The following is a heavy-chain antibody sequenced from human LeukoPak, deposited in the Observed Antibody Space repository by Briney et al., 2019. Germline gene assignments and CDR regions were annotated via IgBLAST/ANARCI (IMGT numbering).Heavy chain of an antibody. V-gene: IGHV1-24*01. Sequence: ASVKVSCKVSGYTLTELSMYWVRQAPGKGLEWMGGFDPEDGETIYAQKFQGRVTMTEDTSTDTAYMELSSLRSEDTAVYYCASHSVSSGTLDYWGQGTLVTVSS. CDR3: ASHSVSSGTLDY. CDR2: FDPEDGET. J-gene: IGHJ4*02. D-gene: IGHD6-19*01. CDR1: GYTLTELS.